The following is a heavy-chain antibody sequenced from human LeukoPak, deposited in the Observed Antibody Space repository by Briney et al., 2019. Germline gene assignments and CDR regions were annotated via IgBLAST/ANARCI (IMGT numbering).Heavy chain of an antibody. CDR3: ARGREEYQMRHYFDY. CDR2: IYYSGST. CDR1: GGSISSGDYY. Sequence: SQTLSLTCTVSGGSISSGDYYWSWIRQPPGKGLEWIGYIYYSGSTYYNPSLKSRVTISVDTSKNQFSLKLSSVTAADTAVYYCARGREEYQMRHYFDYWGQGTLVTVSS. V-gene: IGHV4-30-4*01. D-gene: IGHD2-2*01. J-gene: IGHJ4*02.